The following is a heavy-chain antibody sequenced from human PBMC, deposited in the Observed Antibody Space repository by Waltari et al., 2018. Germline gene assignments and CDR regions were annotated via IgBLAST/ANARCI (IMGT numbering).Heavy chain of an antibody. CDR1: GAPIPSGSSY. CDR3: ARDLAAAGPNWFDP. Sequence: QVQLQESGPGLVKPSQTLSLTCTVSGAPIPSGSSYWRCSRQPAGKGLEWIGRIYTSGSTNYNPSLKSRVTISVDTSKNQFSLKLSSVTAADTAVYYCARDLAAAGPNWFDPWGQGTLVTVSS. V-gene: IGHV4-61*02. D-gene: IGHD6-13*01. J-gene: IGHJ5*02. CDR2: IYTSGST.